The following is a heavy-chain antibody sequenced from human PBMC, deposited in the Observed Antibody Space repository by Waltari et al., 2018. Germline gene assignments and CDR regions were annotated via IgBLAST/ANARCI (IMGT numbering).Heavy chain of an antibody. V-gene: IGHV4-39*02. CDR2: FSSGGST. CDR1: GDSISSNTYS. J-gene: IGHJ4*02. Sequence: LQLQESGPGLVKPSETLSLTCTVSGDSISSNTYSWAWFRQPPGEGLGWIATFSSGGSTYSKPSLKSRVTISIDTSKNHYSLVLTSVTAADTAVYYCARRSRDSSGHFYSDYWGQGTLVVVSS. CDR3: ARRSRDSSGHFYSDY. D-gene: IGHD3-22*01.